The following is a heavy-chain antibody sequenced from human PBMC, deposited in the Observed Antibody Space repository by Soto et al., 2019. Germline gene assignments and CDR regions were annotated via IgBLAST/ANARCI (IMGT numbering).Heavy chain of an antibody. CDR3: ATDFVVVPAARFSY. D-gene: IGHD2-2*01. V-gene: IGHV1-24*01. CDR2: FDPEDGET. CDR1: GYTLTELS. J-gene: IGHJ4*02. Sequence: ASVKVSCKVSGYTLTELSMHWVRQAPGKGLEWMGGFDPEDGETIYAQKFQGRVTMTEDTSTDTAYVELSSLRSEDTAVYYCATDFVVVPAARFSYWGQGTLVTV.